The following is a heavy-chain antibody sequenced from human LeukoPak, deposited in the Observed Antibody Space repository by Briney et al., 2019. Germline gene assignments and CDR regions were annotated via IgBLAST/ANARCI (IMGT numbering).Heavy chain of an antibody. V-gene: IGHV4-34*01. CDR3: ARGLGGSKGDY. J-gene: IGHJ4*02. CDR1: GGSFSGYY. CDR2: INHSGST. D-gene: IGHD2-15*01. Sequence: SETLSLTCAVYGGSFSGYYWSWIRQPPGKGLEWIGEINHSGSTNYNPSLKSRVTISVDTSKNQFSLKLSSVTAADTAVYYCARGLGGSKGDYWGQGTLVTVSS.